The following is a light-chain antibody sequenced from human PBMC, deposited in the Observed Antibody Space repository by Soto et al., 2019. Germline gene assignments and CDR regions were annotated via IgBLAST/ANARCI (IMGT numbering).Light chain of an antibody. CDR2: AAS. Sequence: AIRMTQSPSSFSASTGDRVTITCGASQGIRSYLAWYQQKPGKAPKLLIYAASTLQSGVPSRFRGSGSGTDFTLTISCLQSEDFATYYCQQYYSYPRTFGQGTKVDIK. CDR3: QQYYSYPRT. J-gene: IGKJ1*01. V-gene: IGKV1-8*01. CDR1: QGIRSY.